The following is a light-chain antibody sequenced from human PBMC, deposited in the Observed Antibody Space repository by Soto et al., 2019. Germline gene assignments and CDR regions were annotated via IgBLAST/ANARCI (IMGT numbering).Light chain of an antibody. CDR2: GAS. CDR1: QSVSSSS. V-gene: IGKV3-20*01. Sequence: EIVLTQSPDTLSLSPGERATLSCRASQSVSSSSLAWYQQKPGQTPRLIIYGASRRAAGIPDRFTGSGSGTDFTLTISRLEPEDFAVYHCQQYVSSPRTFGQGTKLEIK. J-gene: IGKJ2*01. CDR3: QQYVSSPRT.